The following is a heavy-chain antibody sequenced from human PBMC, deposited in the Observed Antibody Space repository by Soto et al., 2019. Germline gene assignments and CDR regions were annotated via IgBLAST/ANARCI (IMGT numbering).Heavy chain of an antibody. CDR3: TAARGWLNF. V-gene: IGHV3-15*01. Sequence: GSLILSWAVSGGTINEVCMSWVRQAPGKGLEWVGRIRSKTAGGTTDYTAPVKGRFTISRDDSKNTLYLQMNSLKTEDTAGYFCTAARGWLNFWGQGT. J-gene: IGHJ4*02. CDR2: IRSKTAGGTT. CDR1: GGTINEVC. D-gene: IGHD6-19*01.